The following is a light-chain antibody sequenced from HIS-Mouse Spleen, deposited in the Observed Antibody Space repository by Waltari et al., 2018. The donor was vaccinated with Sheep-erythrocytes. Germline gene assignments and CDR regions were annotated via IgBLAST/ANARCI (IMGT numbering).Light chain of an antibody. CDR2: DAS. V-gene: IGKV3-11*01. J-gene: IGKJ2*01. CDR1: QSVSSY. Sequence: EIVLTQSPATLSLSPGERATLSSRASQSVSSYLAWYQQKPGQAPRLLIYDASNRATGIPARFSGSGSGTDFTLTISSLEPEDFAVYYCLQDYNYPYTFGQGTKLEIK. CDR3: LQDYNYPYT.